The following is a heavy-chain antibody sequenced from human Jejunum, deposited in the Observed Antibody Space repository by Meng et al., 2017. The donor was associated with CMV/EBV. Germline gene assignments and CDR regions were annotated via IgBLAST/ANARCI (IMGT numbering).Heavy chain of an antibody. V-gene: IGHV4-31*03. Sequence: GQLQESGPGLVKPSQTLSLTCTVSAGSVSSGGYYWTWIRQHPGKGLEWFGYFYYSGGTFYNPSLKRRVIISIGTSKNQFSLNLRSVTAADTAVYYCARVSSGWDYFDYWGQGTLVTVSS. D-gene: IGHD6-19*01. CDR1: AGSVSSGGYY. CDR3: ARVSSGWDYFDY. CDR2: FYYSGGT. J-gene: IGHJ4*02.